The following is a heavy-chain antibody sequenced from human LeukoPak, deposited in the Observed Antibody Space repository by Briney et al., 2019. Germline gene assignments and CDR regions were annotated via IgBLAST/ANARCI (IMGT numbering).Heavy chain of an antibody. CDR1: GYTFTAYY. V-gene: IGHV1-46*01. Sequence: GASVKVSCKATGYTFTAYYMHWVRQAPGQGLEWMGLINPSGSSTVYAQKFQGRVTMTRDMSTSTDYMELRSLRFDDTAVYYCARDNSVGDTAWWFDPWGQGTLVTVSS. J-gene: IGHJ5*02. D-gene: IGHD1-26*01. CDR2: INPSGSST. CDR3: ARDNSVGDTAWWFDP.